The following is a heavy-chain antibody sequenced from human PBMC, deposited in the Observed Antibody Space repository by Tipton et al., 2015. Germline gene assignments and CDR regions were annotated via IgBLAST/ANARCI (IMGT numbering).Heavy chain of an antibody. Sequence: TLSLTCTVSGGSISSYYWSWIRQPPGKGLEWIGYIYYSGSTNYNPSLRSRVAMSMDTSKNQFSLKLSSVTAADTAVYYCARGLLLWFGMSDYWGRGTLVTVSS. V-gene: IGHV4-59*08. CDR1: GGSISSYY. D-gene: IGHD3-10*01. CDR3: ARGLLLWFGMSDY. J-gene: IGHJ4*02. CDR2: IYYSGST.